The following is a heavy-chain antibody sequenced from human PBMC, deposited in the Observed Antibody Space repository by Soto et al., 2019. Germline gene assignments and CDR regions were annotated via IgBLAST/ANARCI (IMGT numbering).Heavy chain of an antibody. CDR1: GYSFTNYW. J-gene: IGHJ4*02. V-gene: IGHV5-51*01. CDR3: ARRYNIATSGFYFDF. D-gene: IGHD1-1*01. CDR2: IHPGDSDT. Sequence: GESLKISCQGSGYSFTNYWIGWVRQMPGKGLEWMGIIHPGDSDTGYSPSFQGQVTMSADKSISTAYLQWSSLKASDTAMYYCARRYNIATSGFYFDFWGQGILVTVSS.